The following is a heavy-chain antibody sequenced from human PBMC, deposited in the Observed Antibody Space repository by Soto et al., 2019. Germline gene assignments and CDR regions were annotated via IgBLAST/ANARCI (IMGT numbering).Heavy chain of an antibody. CDR3: ARGKYGSGWEYYYYGMDV. J-gene: IGHJ6*02. CDR1: GGSISSGGYY. D-gene: IGHD3-10*01. V-gene: IGHV4-31*03. CDR2: IYYSGST. Sequence: SETLSLTCTVSGGSISSGGYYWSWIRQHPGKGLEWIGYIYYSGSTYYNPSLKSRVTISVDTSKNQFSLKLSSVTAADTAVYYCARGKYGSGWEYYYYGMDVWGQGTTVTVS.